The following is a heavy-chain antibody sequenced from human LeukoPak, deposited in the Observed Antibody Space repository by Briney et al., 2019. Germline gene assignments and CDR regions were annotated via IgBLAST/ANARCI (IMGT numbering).Heavy chain of an antibody. CDR3: ARVDRFSLWQWLVRD. V-gene: IGHV4-39*07. J-gene: IGHJ4*02. CDR1: GGSISTSNYY. CDR2: IFYSGST. Sequence: SETLSLTCTVSGGSISTSNYYWGWIRQPPGKGLEWIGNIFYSGSTYYSPSLRSRVTISLDTSRNQFSLKLNSVTAADTAVYYCARVDRFSLWQWLVRDWGQGTLVTVSS. D-gene: IGHD6-19*01.